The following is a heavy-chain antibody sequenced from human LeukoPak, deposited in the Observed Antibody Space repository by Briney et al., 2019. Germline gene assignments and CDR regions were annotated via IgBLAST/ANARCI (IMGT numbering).Heavy chain of an antibody. CDR3: ARGLAYSSHGGRAFDI. CDR1: GYTFTGYY. J-gene: IGHJ3*02. D-gene: IGHD6-13*01. Sequence: ASVKVSCKASGYTFTGYYMHWVRQAPGQGLEWMGWINPNSGGTNYAQKFQGRVTMTRDTSISTAYMELSRLRSDDTAVYYCARGLAYSSHGGRAFDIWGQGTMVTVSS. CDR2: INPNSGGT. V-gene: IGHV1-2*02.